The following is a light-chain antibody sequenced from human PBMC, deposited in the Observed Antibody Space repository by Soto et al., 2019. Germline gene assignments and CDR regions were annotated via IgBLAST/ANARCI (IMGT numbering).Light chain of an antibody. CDR1: QSVSSN. J-gene: IGKJ5*01. CDR2: GAS. V-gene: IGKV3-15*01. CDR3: QQNNSWPIA. Sequence: EIVMTHAPATLSVSPGERATLSCRASQSVSSNLAWYQQKPGQAPRLLIYGASTRATGIPARFSGSGSGTEFTLTISSLLSEDFAVYYCQQNNSWPIACSQGTRLEIK.